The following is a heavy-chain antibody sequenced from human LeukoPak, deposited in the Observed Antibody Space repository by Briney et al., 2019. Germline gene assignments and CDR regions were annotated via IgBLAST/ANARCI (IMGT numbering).Heavy chain of an antibody. J-gene: IGHJ4*02. CDR1: GGSISSGGYY. V-gene: IGHV4-31*03. D-gene: IGHD2-15*01. CDR3: ARGGRGKSGFDY. CDR2: IYYSGST. Sequence: SQTLSLTCTVSGGSISSGGYYWSWIRQHPGKGLEWIGYIYYSGSTYYNPSLKSRVTISVDTSKNQFSLKLSSVSAADTAVYYCARGGRGKSGFDYWGQGTLVTVSS.